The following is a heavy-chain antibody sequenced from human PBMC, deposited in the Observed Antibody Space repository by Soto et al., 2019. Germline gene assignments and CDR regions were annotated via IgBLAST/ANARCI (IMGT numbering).Heavy chain of an antibody. CDR1: GCTFSSYA. CDR3: ARDYYDSSGYYGGPYYYYGMDV. J-gene: IGHJ6*02. CDR2: IIPIFGTA. D-gene: IGHD3-22*01. V-gene: IGHV1-69*13. Sequence: GASVKLSCKASGCTFSSYAISWVRQAPGQGLEWMGGIIPIFGTANYAQKFQGRVTITADESTSTAYMELSSLRSEDTAVYYCARDYYDSSGYYGGPYYYYGMDVWGQGTTVTVSS.